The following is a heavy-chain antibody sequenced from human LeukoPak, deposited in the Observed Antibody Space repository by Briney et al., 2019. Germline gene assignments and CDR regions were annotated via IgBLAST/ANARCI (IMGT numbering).Heavy chain of an antibody. CDR1: GYTFTGYY. J-gene: IGHJ4*02. D-gene: IGHD6-13*01. CDR3: ARVKGYSSSWSFRY. V-gene: IGHV1-2*06. CDR2: INPNSGGT. Sequence: ASVKVSCKASGYTFTGYYMHWVRQAPGQGLEWMGRINPNSGGTNYAQKFQGRVTMTRDTSISTAYMELSRLRSDDTAVYYCARVKGYSSSWSFRYWCQGTLVTVSS.